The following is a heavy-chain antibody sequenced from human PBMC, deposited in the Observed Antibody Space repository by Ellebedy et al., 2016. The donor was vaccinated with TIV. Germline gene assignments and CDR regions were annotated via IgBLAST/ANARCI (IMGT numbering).Heavy chain of an antibody. Sequence: SETLSLTXTVSGGSISSYYWSWIRQPAGKGLEWIGRIYTSGSTNYNPSLKSRVTMSVDTSKNQFSLKLSSVTAADTAVYYCARVVVIAIRSYYYYYMDVWGKGTTVTVSS. CDR2: IYTSGST. J-gene: IGHJ6*03. CDR3: ARVVVIAIRSYYYYYMDV. CDR1: GGSISSYY. D-gene: IGHD2-21*01. V-gene: IGHV4-4*07.